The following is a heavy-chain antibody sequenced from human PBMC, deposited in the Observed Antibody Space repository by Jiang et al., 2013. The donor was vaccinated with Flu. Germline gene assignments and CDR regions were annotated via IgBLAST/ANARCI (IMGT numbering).Heavy chain of an antibody. V-gene: IGHV4-34*01. CDR3: ARMRNNLRRVRKSDDYFFDY. D-gene: IGHD1/OR15-1a*01. CDR2: IRQSGTT. J-gene: IGHJ4*02. Sequence: LLKPSETLSLTCAVYGGSFSGYYWSWIRQPPGKGLEWIGEIRQSGTTNFNPSLESRVTMSMDTSKNQFSLKLTSVTAADTAVYYCARMRNNLRRVRKSDDYFFDYWGQGTLVTVSS. CDR1: GGSFSGYY.